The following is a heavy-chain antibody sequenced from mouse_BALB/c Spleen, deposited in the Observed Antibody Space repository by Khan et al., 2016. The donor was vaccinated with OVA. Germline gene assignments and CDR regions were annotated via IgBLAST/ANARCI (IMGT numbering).Heavy chain of an antibody. J-gene: IGHJ2*01. D-gene: IGHD1-1*01. CDR1: GYTFTSYW. Sequence: VQLQQSGAELVKAGASVKMSCKASGYTFTSYWMHWVKQRLGQGLEWFAETNPTNGRTYYNEKFKSKATLTVDKSSSTAYMLLSGPNFEGSAVFYSARIKKIVATYFDYWGQGTTLTVSS. CDR3: ARIKKIVATYFDY. V-gene: IGHV1S81*02. CDR2: TNPTNGRT.